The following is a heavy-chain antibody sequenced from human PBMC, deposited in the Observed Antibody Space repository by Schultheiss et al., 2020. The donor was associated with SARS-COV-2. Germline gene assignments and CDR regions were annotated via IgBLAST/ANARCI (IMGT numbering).Heavy chain of an antibody. V-gene: IGHV4-39*02. J-gene: IGHJ4*02. CDR2: IFYTGTT. CDR3: ARDLGSYYYGSGVFDY. Sequence: SQTLSLTCTVSGASISSSSFFWGWIRQPPGKGLEWIGSIFYTGTTYYNPSLKSRVTISVDTSKNQFSLKLSSVTAADTAVYYCARDLGSYYYGSGVFDYWGQGTLVTVSS. D-gene: IGHD3-10*01. CDR1: GASISSSSFF.